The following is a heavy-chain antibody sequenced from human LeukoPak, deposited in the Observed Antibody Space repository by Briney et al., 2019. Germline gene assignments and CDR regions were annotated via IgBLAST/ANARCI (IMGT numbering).Heavy chain of an antibody. J-gene: IGHJ4*02. CDR1: GFSFSYAW. V-gene: IGHV3-15*01. Sequence: GGSLRLSCVASGFSFSYAWMSWVRQAPGKGLQWVGHIRSETDGATTDYAAAVQGRFTISRDDSKKMLYLEMNSLKTEDTVVYYCTTDLNQRLKWFGNPLDHWGQGTPVTVSS. CDR3: TTDLNQRLKWFGNPLDH. D-gene: IGHD3-10*01. CDR2: IRSETDGATT.